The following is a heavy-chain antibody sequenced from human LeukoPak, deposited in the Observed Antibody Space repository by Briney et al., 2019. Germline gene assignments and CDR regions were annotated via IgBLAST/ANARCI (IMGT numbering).Heavy chain of an antibody. V-gene: IGHV3-48*01. CDR1: GLTFSSFS. CDR3: AREGSDYWYFDL. J-gene: IGHJ2*01. Sequence: GGSLRLSCAASGLTFSSFSMNWVGQAPGKGLEWVSYISSSSSTIHYADSVKGRFTISRDNAKNSPYLQMNSLRAEDTAVYYCAREGSDYWYFDLWGRGTLVTVSS. CDR2: ISSSSSTI.